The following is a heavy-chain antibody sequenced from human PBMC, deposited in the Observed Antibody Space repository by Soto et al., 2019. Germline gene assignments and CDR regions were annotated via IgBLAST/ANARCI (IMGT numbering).Heavy chain of an antibody. V-gene: IGHV3-64D*06. Sequence: GGSLRLSCSASGFTFSSYAMHWVRQAPGKGLEYASAISSNGGSTYYADSVKGRFTISRDNSKNTLYLQMSSLRAEDTAVYYCVKYSGSNPYYYYGMDVWGQGTTVTVSS. D-gene: IGHD3-10*01. CDR2: ISSNGGST. J-gene: IGHJ6*02. CDR3: VKYSGSNPYYYYGMDV. CDR1: GFTFSSYA.